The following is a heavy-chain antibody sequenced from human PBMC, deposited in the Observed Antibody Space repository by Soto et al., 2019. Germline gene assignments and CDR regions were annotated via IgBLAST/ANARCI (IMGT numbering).Heavy chain of an antibody. CDR2: ISYDGSNK. J-gene: IGHJ4*02. CDR3: AKDVSQYSSSWAWYFDY. CDR1: GFTFSNYG. D-gene: IGHD6-13*01. Sequence: QVQLVESGGGVVQPGRSLRLSCAVSGFTFSNYGIHWVRQAPGKWLEWVSVISYDGSNKYYADSVKGRFTISRDNSKNTLYLQMNSLRAKDTAVYYCAKDVSQYSSSWAWYFDYWGQGTLVTVSS. V-gene: IGHV3-30*18.